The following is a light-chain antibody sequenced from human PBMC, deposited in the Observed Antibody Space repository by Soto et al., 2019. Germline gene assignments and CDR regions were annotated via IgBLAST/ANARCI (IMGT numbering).Light chain of an antibody. V-gene: IGLV2-14*01. CDR1: SSDVGLYDY. CDR3: SSYTSTSTRV. CDR2: AVS. Sequence: LTQPASVSGSPGQSITISCTGTSSDVGLYDYVSWYQQHPGKAPQPMIYAVSNRPSGVSNRFSASKSGNTASLFISGLQAEDGADYYCSSYTSTSTRVFGTGTKVTVL. J-gene: IGLJ1*01.